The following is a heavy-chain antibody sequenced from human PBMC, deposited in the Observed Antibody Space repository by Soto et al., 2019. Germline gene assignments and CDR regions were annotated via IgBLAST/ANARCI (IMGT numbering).Heavy chain of an antibody. CDR3: AKTYSSSSFDY. J-gene: IGHJ4*02. CDR2: ISGRGGST. Sequence: GGSLRLSCAASGFTFSSYAMSWVRQAPGKGREWVSAISGRGGSTYYADSVKGLFTISRDNSKNTLYLQMNSLRAEDTALYYCAKTYSSSSFDYWGQGTLVTVSS. CDR1: GFTFSSYA. D-gene: IGHD6-13*01. V-gene: IGHV3-23*01.